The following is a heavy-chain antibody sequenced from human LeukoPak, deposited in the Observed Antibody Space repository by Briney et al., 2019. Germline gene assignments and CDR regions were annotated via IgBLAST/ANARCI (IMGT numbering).Heavy chain of an antibody. CDR2: ISSNGGST. CDR3: AKVHSSGYYEHYDY. D-gene: IGHD3-22*01. CDR1: EFTFSRYA. Sequence: QPGGSLRLSCSASEFTFSRYAMHWVRQAPGKGLKYVSAISSNGGSTHYADSVKGRFTISRDNSKNTLYLQMKSLRAEDTAVYYCAKVHSSGYYEHYDYWGQGTLVTVSS. V-gene: IGHV3-64*04. J-gene: IGHJ4*02.